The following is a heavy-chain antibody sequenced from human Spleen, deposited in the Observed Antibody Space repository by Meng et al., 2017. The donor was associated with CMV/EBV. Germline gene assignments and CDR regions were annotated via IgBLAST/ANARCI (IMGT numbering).Heavy chain of an antibody. D-gene: IGHD3-3*01. CDR3: AGGGLEYYFDY. V-gene: IGHV4-61*01. J-gene: IGHJ4*02. Sequence: SETLSLTCTVSGASVDTGSYYWSWIRQTPGKGLEWIGYIYYSANIDSNPSLGSRVTISRHTTKNQFSLKLDFVTAADTAVYYCAGGGLEYYFDYWGQGTLVTVSS. CDR2: IYYSANI. CDR1: GASVDTGSYY.